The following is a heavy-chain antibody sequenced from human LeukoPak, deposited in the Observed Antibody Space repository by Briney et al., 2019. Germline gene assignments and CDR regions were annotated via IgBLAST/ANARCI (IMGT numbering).Heavy chain of an antibody. CDR2: IIEGGDVK. CDR3: ARVGKNGWDFDH. D-gene: IGHD6-19*01. V-gene: IGHV3-7*01. Sequence: GSLRLSCAASGFTFSSYGMTWVRQAPGKGLAWVANIIEGGDVKYYADSVKGRFTISRDNTKNSLYLQMTSLRADDTAVYYCARVGKNGWDFDHWGQGILVTVSS. CDR1: GFTFSSYG. J-gene: IGHJ4*02.